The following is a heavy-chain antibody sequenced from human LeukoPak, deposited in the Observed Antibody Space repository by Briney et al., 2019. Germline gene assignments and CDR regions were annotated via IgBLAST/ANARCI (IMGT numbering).Heavy chain of an antibody. CDR2: INPDGSTT. D-gene: IGHD2-8*02. V-gene: IGHV3-74*01. Sequence: GGSLRLSCAASGFTVRSYWIHWVRQAPGKGLVWVSRINPDGSTTNYADAVEGLFSISRDNAKNTVFLQMNRLRAEDTAVYFCARDFDSGGGLWGQGTQVTVSS. CDR3: ARDFDSGGGL. J-gene: IGHJ4*02. CDR1: GFTVRSYW.